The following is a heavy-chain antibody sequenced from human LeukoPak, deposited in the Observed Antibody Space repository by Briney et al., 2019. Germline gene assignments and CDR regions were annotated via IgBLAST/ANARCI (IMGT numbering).Heavy chain of an antibody. D-gene: IGHD1-26*01. CDR3: AKDRAEATRRSLDY. V-gene: IGHV3-30*04. CDR2: ISYEGSKK. CDR1: GFTFSNYA. Sequence: GGSLRLSCAASGFTFSNYAMHWVRQAPGKGLEWVSVISYEGSKKYYADSVKGRFTISRDNSKNTVHLQMNSMSTEDTAVYYCAKDRAEATRRSLDYWGQGTLVTVSS. J-gene: IGHJ4*02.